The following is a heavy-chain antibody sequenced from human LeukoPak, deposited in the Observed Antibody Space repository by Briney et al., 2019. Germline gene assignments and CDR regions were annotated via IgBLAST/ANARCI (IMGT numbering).Heavy chain of an antibody. J-gene: IGHJ4*02. D-gene: IGHD3-10*01. V-gene: IGHV1-46*01. Sequence: ASVKVSCKASGYTFTSYYMHWVRQAPGQGLEWMGIINPSGGSTSYAQKFQGRVTVTKDTSTDTDYMELSSLTSEDTAVYYCGRGFSIDYWGQGTLVTVSS. CDR1: GYTFTSYY. CDR3: GRGFSIDY. CDR2: INPSGGST.